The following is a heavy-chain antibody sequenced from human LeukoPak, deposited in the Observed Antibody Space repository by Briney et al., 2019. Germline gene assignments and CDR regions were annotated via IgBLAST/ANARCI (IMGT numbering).Heavy chain of an antibody. Sequence: GGSLRLSCAASGFTFSSYSMNWVRQAPGKGLEWVSSISSSSSYIYYADSVKGRFTISRDNAKNSLYLQMNSLRAEDTAVYYCARDRFDDRSGYYYHYYYYMDVWGKGTTATVSS. CDR3: ARDRFDDRSGYYYHYYYYMDV. CDR1: GFTFSSYS. J-gene: IGHJ6*03. V-gene: IGHV3-21*01. CDR2: ISSSSSYI. D-gene: IGHD3-22*01.